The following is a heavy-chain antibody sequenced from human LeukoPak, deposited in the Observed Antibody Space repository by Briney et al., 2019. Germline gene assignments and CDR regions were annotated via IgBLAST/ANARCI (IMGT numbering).Heavy chain of an antibody. CDR1: GGSISSYY. Sequence: SETLSLTCTVSGGSISSYYWSWIRQPAGKGLEWIGRIYNGGSTTYNPSLKSRVTMSVDTSKNQFSLKLSSVTAADTAVYCCARDSGTTGEVKFDPWGQGTLVTVSS. V-gene: IGHV4-4*07. CDR3: ARDSGTTGEVKFDP. D-gene: IGHD3-10*01. J-gene: IGHJ5*02. CDR2: IYNGGST.